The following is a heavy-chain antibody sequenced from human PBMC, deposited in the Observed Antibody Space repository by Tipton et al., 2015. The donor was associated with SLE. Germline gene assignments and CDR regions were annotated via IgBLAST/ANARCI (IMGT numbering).Heavy chain of an antibody. V-gene: IGHV3-30*02. CDR3: ARVGFGEFLDNWFDP. J-gene: IGHJ5*02. CDR1: GFTFSSYG. Sequence: SGFTFSSYGMHWVRQAPGKGLEWVAVIRYDGSNKYYADSVKGRFTISRDNSKNTLYLQMNSLRAEDTAVYYCARVGFGEFLDNWFDPWGQGTLVTVSS. D-gene: IGHD3-10*01. CDR2: IRYDGSNK.